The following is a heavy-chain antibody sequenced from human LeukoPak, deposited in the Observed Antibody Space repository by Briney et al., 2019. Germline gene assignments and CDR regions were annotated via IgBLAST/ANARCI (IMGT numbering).Heavy chain of an antibody. Sequence: GESLKISCKGSRYSFTSYWIGWVRPLPGKGLEWMGIIYPCDSDTRYSPSFQGQVTISVDKSISTAYVQWSSLKASDTAMYFCARPVRAAYYYHSQGAFDIWGQGTMVTVSS. CDR2: IYPCDSDT. CDR1: RYSFTSYW. J-gene: IGHJ3*02. V-gene: IGHV5-51*01. D-gene: IGHD3-22*01. CDR3: ARPVRAAYYYHSQGAFDI.